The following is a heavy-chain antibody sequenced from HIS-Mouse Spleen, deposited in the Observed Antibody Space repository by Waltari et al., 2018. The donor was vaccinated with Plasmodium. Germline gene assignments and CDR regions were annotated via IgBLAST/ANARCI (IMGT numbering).Heavy chain of an antibody. V-gene: IGHV2-70*15. D-gene: IGHD6-6*01. CDR3: ARTTYSSSSAKYYYYGMDV. CDR1: GFSLSTSGMF. CDR2: IDWDDDK. J-gene: IGHJ6*02. Sequence: QVTLRESGPALVKPTQTLTLTCTFSGFSLSTSGMFFTLILQPPGTALEWLARIDWDDDKYYSTSLKTRLTISKDTSKNQVVLTMTNMDPVDTATYYCARTTYSSSSAKYYYYGMDVWGQGTTVTVSS.